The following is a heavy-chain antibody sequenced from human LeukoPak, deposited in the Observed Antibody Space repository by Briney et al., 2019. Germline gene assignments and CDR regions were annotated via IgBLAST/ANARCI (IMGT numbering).Heavy chain of an antibody. V-gene: IGHV4-59*12. CDR3: ARDRCSGGSCYSPHWYFDL. J-gene: IGHJ2*01. CDR2: IYYSGST. CDR1: GGSISSNY. Sequence: PSETLSLTCTVSGGSISSNYWSWIRQPPGKGLEWIGYIYYSGSTNYNPSLKSRVSMSLDTSKNQFSLKLSSVTAADTAVYYCARDRCSGGSCYSPHWYFDLWGRGTLVTVSS. D-gene: IGHD2-15*01.